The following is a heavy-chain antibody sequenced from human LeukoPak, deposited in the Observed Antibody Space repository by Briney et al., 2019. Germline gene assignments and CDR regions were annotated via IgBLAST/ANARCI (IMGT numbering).Heavy chain of an antibody. CDR2: IKKDGSEK. Sequence: GSLRLSCAASGFTFSNFWMSWVRQAPGKGLEWVANIKKDGSEKYYVDSVKGRFTISRDNAKNSLYLQMNSLRAEDTAVYYCARDESGYCYWGQGTLVTVSS. V-gene: IGHV3-7*01. D-gene: IGHD3-3*01. CDR3: ARDESGYCY. J-gene: IGHJ4*02. CDR1: GFTFSNFW.